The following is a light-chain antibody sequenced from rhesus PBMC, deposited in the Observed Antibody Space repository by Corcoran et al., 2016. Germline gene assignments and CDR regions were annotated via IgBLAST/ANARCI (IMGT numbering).Light chain of an antibody. CDR3: QQHNSCPYS. Sequence: DIQLTQSPSSLSASVGDRVTITCRASQGISTYLAWYQQKPGKAPKPLIYYASNLESGGPSRFSGSGSGTDFTLTISRLQPEDFATYYCQQHNSCPYSLGQGTKVEIK. V-gene: IGKV1S14*01. CDR2: YAS. J-gene: IGKJ2*01. CDR1: QGISTY.